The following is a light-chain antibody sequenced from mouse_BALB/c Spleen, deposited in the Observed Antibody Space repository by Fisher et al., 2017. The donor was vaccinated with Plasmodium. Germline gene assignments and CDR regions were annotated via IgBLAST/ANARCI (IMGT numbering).Light chain of an antibody. CDR2: YTS. CDR1: QSISNN. CDR3: QQSNSWPLT. J-gene: IGKJ5*01. V-gene: IGKV5-43*01. Sequence: DIVMTQSPVTLSETPGDSVSLSCRASQSISNNPHWYQQKSHESPRLLINYTSQSISGIPSRFSGSGSGTDFTLSINRVETEDFGMYFCQQSNSWPLTFGAGTKLELK.